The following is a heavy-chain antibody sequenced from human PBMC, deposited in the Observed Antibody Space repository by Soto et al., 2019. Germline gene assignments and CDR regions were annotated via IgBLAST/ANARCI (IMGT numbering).Heavy chain of an antibody. Sequence: SGPTLLNPTQTLTLTCSFSGFSLSTSGMSVSWIRQPPGKALEWLALIDWDGDEHYTTSLKTRLTISKDTSKNQVVLTLTNMDPVDTATYFCARSGFNSSWYSYYFDYWGQGALVTVSS. CDR1: GFSLSTSGMS. V-gene: IGHV2-70*01. CDR3: ARSGFNSSWYSYYFDY. CDR2: IDWDGDE. J-gene: IGHJ4*01. D-gene: IGHD6-13*01.